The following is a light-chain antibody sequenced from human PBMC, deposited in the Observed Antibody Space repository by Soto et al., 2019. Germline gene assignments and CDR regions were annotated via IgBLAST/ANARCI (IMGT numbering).Light chain of an antibody. Sequence: NFMLTQPHSVSESPGKTVTISCTRSSGSIASNYEQWYQQRPGSAPTTVIYEDNQRPSGVPDRFSGSIDSSSNSASLTISGLKTDDEADYYCQSYDSSSVVFGGGTKVTVL. V-gene: IGLV6-57*04. J-gene: IGLJ2*01. CDR1: SGSIASNY. CDR3: QSYDSSSVV. CDR2: EDN.